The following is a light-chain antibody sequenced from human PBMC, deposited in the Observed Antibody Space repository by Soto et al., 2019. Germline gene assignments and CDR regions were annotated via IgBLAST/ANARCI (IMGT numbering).Light chain of an antibody. Sequence: IVLTHSRGTLSLSPGERAILSCRASXSVSSNYLAWYQQKPGHAPXLLIXGXSTRXXXIPXRFSGSGSGTDLTLTISRLEPEDFAVYYCQQYGRSPPMTFGQGTRLE. J-gene: IGKJ5*01. CDR2: GXS. CDR3: QQYGRSPPMT. V-gene: IGKV3-20*01. CDR1: XSVSSNY.